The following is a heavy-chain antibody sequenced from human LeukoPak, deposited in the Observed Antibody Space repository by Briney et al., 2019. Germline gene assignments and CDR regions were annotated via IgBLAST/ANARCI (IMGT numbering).Heavy chain of an antibody. V-gene: IGHV3-30-3*01. CDR1: GFTFSSYA. D-gene: IGHD5-18*01. CDR3: AKANRYNYGPVYYFDY. J-gene: IGHJ4*02. Sequence: GGSLRLSCAASGFTFSSYAMHWVRQAPGKGLEWVAVISYDGSNKYYADSVKGRFTISRDNSKNTLYLQMNSLRAEDTAVYYCAKANRYNYGPVYYFDYWGQGTLVTVSS. CDR2: ISYDGSNK.